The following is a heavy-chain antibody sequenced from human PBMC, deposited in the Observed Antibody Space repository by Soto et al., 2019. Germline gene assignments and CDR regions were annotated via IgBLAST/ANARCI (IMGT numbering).Heavy chain of an antibody. Sequence: PGGPLRVSCAAAGFTFSDYWMHWVRKTPGKGLMWVSRIDPDGSTSNYADSVKGRFAISRDNDKNTLDLQMDSLRAEDTALYHYAGGSGVGDYWGQGRLVTVSS. CDR3: AGGSGVGDY. CDR2: IDPDGSTS. CDR1: GFTFSDYW. J-gene: IGHJ4*02. D-gene: IGHD3-10*01. V-gene: IGHV3-74*01.